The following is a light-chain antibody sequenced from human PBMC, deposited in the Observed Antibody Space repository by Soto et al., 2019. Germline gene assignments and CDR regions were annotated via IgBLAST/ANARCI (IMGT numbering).Light chain of an antibody. CDR3: HQYGRTSWT. Sequence: EIVLTQSPGTLSLSPGEGATLSCRASQSVSTNFFAWYQQKPGQAPRLLIYGASTWATGIPDRFSGSGSGTDLTLTISRLEPEDFAVYYCHQYGRTSWTFGQGTKVEIK. CDR2: GAS. V-gene: IGKV3-20*01. J-gene: IGKJ1*01. CDR1: QSVSTNF.